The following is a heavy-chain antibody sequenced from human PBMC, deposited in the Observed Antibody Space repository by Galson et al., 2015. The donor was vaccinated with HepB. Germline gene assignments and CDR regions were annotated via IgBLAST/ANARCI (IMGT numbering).Heavy chain of an antibody. V-gene: IGHV3-73*01. CDR3: ASYQQTNYFDP. D-gene: IGHD4/OR15-4a*01. Sequence: SLRLSCAASGFTFSASPIHWVRQASGKGLEWVGRISSKANSYETVYAASVRGRFAISRDDSRNTAYLQMNSLKTEDTAVYYCASYQQTNYFDPWGQGTLVTVSS. J-gene: IGHJ5*02. CDR1: GFTFSASP. CDR2: ISSKANSYET.